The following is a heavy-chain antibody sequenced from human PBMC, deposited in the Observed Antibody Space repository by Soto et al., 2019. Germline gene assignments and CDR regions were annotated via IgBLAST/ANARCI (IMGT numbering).Heavy chain of an antibody. V-gene: IGHV1-69*13. J-gene: IGHJ6*02. CDR2: IIPIFGTA. Sequence: SVKVSCKASGGTFSSYPLSWVRQPPGQGLEWMGGIIPIFGTANYEQKLQGRVTITADESTSTAYMELSSLRSEDLVVYYCAREGYISSSAYYYYALYVWGQ. CDR1: GGTFSSYP. D-gene: IGHD6-6*01. CDR3: AREGYISSSAYYYYALYV.